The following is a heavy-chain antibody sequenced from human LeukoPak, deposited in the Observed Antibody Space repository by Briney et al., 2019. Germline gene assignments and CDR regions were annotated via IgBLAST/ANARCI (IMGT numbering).Heavy chain of an antibody. Sequence: GGSLRLSCAASGFTFSSYWMSWVRQAPGKGLEWVANIKQDGSEKYYVDSVKGRFTISRDNAKNSLYLQMNSLRAEDTAVYYCARDVAVVGIAWFDSWGQGTLVTVSS. J-gene: IGHJ5*01. D-gene: IGHD6-13*01. CDR2: IKQDGSEK. CDR3: ARDVAVVGIAWFDS. V-gene: IGHV3-7*01. CDR1: GFTFSSYW.